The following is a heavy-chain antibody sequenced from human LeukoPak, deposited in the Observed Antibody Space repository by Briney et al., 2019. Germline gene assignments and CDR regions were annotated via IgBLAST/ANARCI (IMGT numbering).Heavy chain of an antibody. D-gene: IGHD2-2*01. CDR2: ISSSGSTI. J-gene: IGHJ6*03. CDR1: GFTFSSYE. CDR3: ATSTSRGPYYYYMDV. V-gene: IGHV3-48*03. Sequence: GGSLRLSCAASGFTFSSYEMNWVRQAPGKGLEWVSYISSSGSTIYYADSVKGRFTISRDNAKNSLYLQMNSLRAEDTAVYYWATSTSRGPYYYYMDVWGKGTTVTVSS.